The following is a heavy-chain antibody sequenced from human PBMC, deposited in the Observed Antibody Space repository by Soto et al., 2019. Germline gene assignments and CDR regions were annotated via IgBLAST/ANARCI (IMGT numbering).Heavy chain of an antibody. V-gene: IGHV1-46*01. CDR3: ASSGTMVRGVKVNWFDP. CDR1: GYTFTSYY. Sequence: ASVKVSCKASGYTFTSYYMHWVRQAPGQGLEWMGIINPSGGSTSYAQKFQGRVTMTRDTSTSTVYMELSSLRSEDTAVYYCASSGTMVRGVKVNWFDPWGQGTLVTVSS. J-gene: IGHJ5*02. D-gene: IGHD3-10*01. CDR2: INPSGGST.